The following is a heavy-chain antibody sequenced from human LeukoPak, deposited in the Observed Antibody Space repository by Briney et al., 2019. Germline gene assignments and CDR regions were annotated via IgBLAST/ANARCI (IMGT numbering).Heavy chain of an antibody. CDR1: GFTFSKAW. CDR2: IKTRPEGATT. J-gene: IGHJ4*02. Sequence: AGGSLRLSCAASGFTFSKAWMIWVRQAPGKGLEWVARIKTRPEGATTDYGTPVKGRFTISRDDSKNTLFLQMNSLKTEDTALYYCTSSGSRWDYFDYWGQGTLATVSS. CDR3: TSSGSRWDYFDY. V-gene: IGHV3-15*05. D-gene: IGHD4-23*01.